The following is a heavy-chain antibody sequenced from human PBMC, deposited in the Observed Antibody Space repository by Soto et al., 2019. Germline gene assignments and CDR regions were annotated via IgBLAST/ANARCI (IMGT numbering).Heavy chain of an antibody. D-gene: IGHD6-13*01. J-gene: IGHJ4*02. CDR2: IFSNDEK. CDR1: GFSLSNARMG. V-gene: IGHV2-26*01. Sequence: SCPTLVNPTETLTLTCTVSGFSLSNARMGVSWIRQPPGKALEWLAHIFSNDEKSYSTSLKSRLTISKDTSKSQVVLTMTNMDPVDTATYYCARISWQWIAAPDYWGQGTLVTVSS. CDR3: ARISWQWIAAPDY.